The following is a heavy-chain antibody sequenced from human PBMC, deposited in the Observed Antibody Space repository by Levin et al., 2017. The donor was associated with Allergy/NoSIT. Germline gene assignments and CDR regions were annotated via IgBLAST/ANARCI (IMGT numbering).Heavy chain of an antibody. CDR3: ARDLQSGSSWYGYYYYGMDV. Sequence: HPGGSLRLSCAASGFTFSSYAMHWVRQAPGKGLEWVAVISYDGSNKYYADSVKGRFTISRDNSKNTLYLQMNSLRAEDTAVYYCARDLQSGSSWYGYYYYGMDVWGQGTTVTVSS. D-gene: IGHD6-13*01. V-gene: IGHV3-30-3*01. CDR1: GFTFSSYA. J-gene: IGHJ6*02. CDR2: ISYDGSNK.